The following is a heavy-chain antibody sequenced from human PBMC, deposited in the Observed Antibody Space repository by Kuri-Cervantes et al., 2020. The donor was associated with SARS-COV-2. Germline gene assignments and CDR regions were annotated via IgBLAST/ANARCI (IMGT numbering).Heavy chain of an antibody. Sequence: SMKVCCKASGGTFSSYAISWVRQAPGQGLEWMGGIIPIFGTANYAQKFQGRVTITADESTSTAYMELSSLRSEDTAVYYCARSRPPVVVPAALRPLDYWGQGTLVTVSS. CDR2: IIPIFGTA. CDR3: ARSRPPVVVPAALRPLDY. D-gene: IGHD2-2*01. CDR1: GGTFSSYA. J-gene: IGHJ4*02. V-gene: IGHV1-69*13.